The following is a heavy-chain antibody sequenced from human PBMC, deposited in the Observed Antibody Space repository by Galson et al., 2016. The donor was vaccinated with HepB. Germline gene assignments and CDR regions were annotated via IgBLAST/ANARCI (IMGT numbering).Heavy chain of an antibody. CDR1: GFIFSDYW. CDR2: IKQAGSNK. D-gene: IGHD6-25*01. Sequence: SLRLSCAASGFIFSDYWMSWVRRAPGKGLEWVANIKQAGSNKQYVDSVKGRFTISRDNSENTLYLQMNSLKAEDTAVYYCAKESSGGFDPGGQGTLVTVSS. CDR3: AKESSGGFDP. V-gene: IGHV3-7*01. J-gene: IGHJ5*02.